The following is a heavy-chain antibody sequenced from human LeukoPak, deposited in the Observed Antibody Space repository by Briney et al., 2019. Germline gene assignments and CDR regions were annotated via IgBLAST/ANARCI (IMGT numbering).Heavy chain of an antibody. J-gene: IGHJ3*01. CDR3: AREFYDISAGYSAQGDVFDV. D-gene: IGHD3-9*01. CDR2: MNPNSGNT. Sequence: ASVKVSCKASGYTFTSYDINWVRQATGQGLEWMGWMNPNSGNTGYAQKFQGRVTITRNTSISTAYMELSSLRSEDTAVYYCAREFYDISAGYSAQGDVFDVWGQGTVVTVSS. CDR1: GYTFTSYD. V-gene: IGHV1-8*03.